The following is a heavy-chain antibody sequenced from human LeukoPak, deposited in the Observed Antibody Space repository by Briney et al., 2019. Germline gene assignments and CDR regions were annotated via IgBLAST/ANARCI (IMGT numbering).Heavy chain of an antibody. Sequence: SETLSLTCAVYGGSFSGYYWSWIRQPPGKGLEWIGEINHSGSTNYNPSLKSRVTISVDTSKNQFSLKLSSVTAADTAVYYCARWKKYSSGWPGLDYWGQGTLVTVSP. CDR3: ARWKKYSSGWPGLDY. V-gene: IGHV4-34*01. CDR2: INHSGST. CDR1: GGSFSGYY. D-gene: IGHD6-19*01. J-gene: IGHJ4*02.